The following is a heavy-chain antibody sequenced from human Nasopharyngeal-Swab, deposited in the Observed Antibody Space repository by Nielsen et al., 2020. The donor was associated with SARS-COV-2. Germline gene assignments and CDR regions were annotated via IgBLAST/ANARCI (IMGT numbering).Heavy chain of an antibody. Sequence: WISQPPGRGLEWIGYIYYSGSTYYNPSLKSRVTISVDTSKNQFSLKLSSVTAADTAVYYCARKPYYYGSGTTFDYWGQGTLVTVSS. J-gene: IGHJ4*02. CDR2: IYYSGST. D-gene: IGHD3-10*01. V-gene: IGHV4-31*02. CDR3: ARKPYYYGSGTTFDY.